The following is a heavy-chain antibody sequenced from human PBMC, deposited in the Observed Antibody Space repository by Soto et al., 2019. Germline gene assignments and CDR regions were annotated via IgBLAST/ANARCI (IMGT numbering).Heavy chain of an antibody. CDR1: GYTFSGYY. CDR3: ASYFNFGSGNGGVYYFLEF. J-gene: IGHJ6*03. V-gene: IGHV1-2*04. CDR2: INPNSGGP. Sequence: ASVKVSCKASGYTFSGYYIHWVLHTPGQGLERLGWINPNSGGPNYAQEFPGWVTMTRDTSISTAYMELSRLRSDDTAVYYCASYFNFGSGNGGVYYFLEFWVKGTTVTVSS. D-gene: IGHD3-3*01.